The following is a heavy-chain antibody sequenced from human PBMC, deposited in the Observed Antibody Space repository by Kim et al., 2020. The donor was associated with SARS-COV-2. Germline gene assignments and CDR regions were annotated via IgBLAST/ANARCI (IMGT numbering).Heavy chain of an antibody. CDR2: INQAGSEN. V-gene: IGHV3-7*05. CDR1: GFTFSSYW. D-gene: IGHD3-10*01. Sequence: GGSLRLSCAASGFTFSSYWMTWVRQAPGKGLEWVATINQAGSENYHVDSVKGRSTIPRDNAKTSLYLLMTLLGIEATAVYYCASRAVEMSLGAWGQVSL. J-gene: IGHJ5*02. CDR3: ASRAVEMSLGA.